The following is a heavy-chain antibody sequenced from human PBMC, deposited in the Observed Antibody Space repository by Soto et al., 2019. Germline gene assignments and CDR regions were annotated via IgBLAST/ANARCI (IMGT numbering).Heavy chain of an antibody. V-gene: IGHV1-46*01. CDR2: INPSGGST. CDR3: AREVHSYDSSGYYFDY. CDR1: GYTFTRYY. D-gene: IGHD3-22*01. J-gene: IGHJ4*02. Sequence: ASVKVSCKASGYTFTRYYMHWVRQAPGQGLEWMGIINPSGGSTSYAQKFQGRVTMTRDTSTSTVYMELSSLRSEDTAVYYCAREVHSYDSSGYYFDYWGQGTLVTVSS.